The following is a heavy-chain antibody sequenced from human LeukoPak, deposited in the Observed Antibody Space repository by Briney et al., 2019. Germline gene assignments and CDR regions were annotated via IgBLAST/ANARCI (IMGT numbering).Heavy chain of an antibody. Sequence: SVKVSCKASGGTFSSYAISWVRQAPGQGLEWMGGIIPIFGTANYAQKFQGRVTITTDESTSTAYMELSSLRSDDTAVYYCAAEGCTSCYTGGAFDIWGQGTMVTVSS. CDR1: GGTFSSYA. D-gene: IGHD2-2*02. V-gene: IGHV1-69*05. CDR2: IIPIFGTA. J-gene: IGHJ3*02. CDR3: AAEGCTSCYTGGAFDI.